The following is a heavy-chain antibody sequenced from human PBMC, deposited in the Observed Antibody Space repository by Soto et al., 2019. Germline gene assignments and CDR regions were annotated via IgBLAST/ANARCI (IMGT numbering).Heavy chain of an antibody. CDR3: ARREVQGPIDY. CDR2: IYYSGTT. V-gene: IGHV4-28*01. CDR1: GYSISSSNW. Sequence: QVQLQESGPGLVKPSDTLSLTCAVSGYSISSSNWWGWIRQPPGKGLEWIGYIYYSGTTYYNPSLNDRVTMSVDTDKNQFSLKLTSVTAVDTAVYYCARREVQGPIDYWGQGTLVTVSS. J-gene: IGHJ4*02. D-gene: IGHD1-26*01.